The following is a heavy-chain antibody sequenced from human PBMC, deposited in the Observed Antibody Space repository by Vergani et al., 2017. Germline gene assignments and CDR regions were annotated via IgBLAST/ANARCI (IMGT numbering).Heavy chain of an antibody. V-gene: IGHV4-4*02. CDR1: GGSISSSNW. Sequence: QVQLQESGPGLVKPSGTLSLTCAVSGGSISSSNWWSWVRQPPGKGLEWIGEIYHSWSTYYNPSLKSRVTISVDTSKNQFSLKLSSVTAADTAVYYCARHPYYDFWSGYLKPYYYYGMDVWGQGTTVTVSS. CDR2: IYHSWST. J-gene: IGHJ6*02. D-gene: IGHD3-3*01. CDR3: ARHPYYDFWSGYLKPYYYYGMDV.